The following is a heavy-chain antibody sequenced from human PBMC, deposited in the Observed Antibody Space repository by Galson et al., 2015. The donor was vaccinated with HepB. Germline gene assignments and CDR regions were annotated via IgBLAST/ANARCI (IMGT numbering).Heavy chain of an antibody. D-gene: IGHD3-22*01. J-gene: IGHJ6*02. Sequence: SVKVSCKASGGTFSGYAISWVRQAPGQGLEWMGGIIPIFGTANYAQKFQGRVTITADESTSTAYMELSSLRSEDTAVYYCARSTSGDSSGYTPPRAYGMDVWGQGTTVTVSS. V-gene: IGHV1-69*13. CDR3: ARSTSGDSSGYTPPRAYGMDV. CDR2: IIPIFGTA. CDR1: GGTFSGYA.